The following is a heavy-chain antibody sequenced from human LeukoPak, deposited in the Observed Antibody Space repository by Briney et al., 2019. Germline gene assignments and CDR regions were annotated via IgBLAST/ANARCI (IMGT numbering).Heavy chain of an antibody. Sequence: GASVKVSCKASGRLFTSYGIAWVRQAPGEGLEWVGRISNFDGDTKVAENLQGRVTLTTDSSTSTAYMVMTNLKFDDTAVYYCVRARGCSNCVLADGFDSWGQGTKVTVSS. D-gene: IGHD6-13*01. V-gene: IGHV1-18*01. CDR1: GRLFTSYG. CDR3: VRARGCSNCVLADGFDS. J-gene: IGHJ3*01. CDR2: ISNFDGDT.